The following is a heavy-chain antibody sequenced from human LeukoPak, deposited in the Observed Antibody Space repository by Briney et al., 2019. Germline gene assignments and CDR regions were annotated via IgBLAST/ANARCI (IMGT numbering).Heavy chain of an antibody. J-gene: IGHJ4*02. Sequence: GGSLRLSCEASGFTFSNYWMHWVRQAPGKGLMWVSRISTDGSQTFYADSVKGRFTISRDNAKNTLFLQMDSLRPEDTAVYYCVRSLRSADFWGQGTLVTVSS. CDR3: VRSLRSADF. CDR2: ISTDGSQT. V-gene: IGHV3-74*01. CDR1: GFTFSNYW.